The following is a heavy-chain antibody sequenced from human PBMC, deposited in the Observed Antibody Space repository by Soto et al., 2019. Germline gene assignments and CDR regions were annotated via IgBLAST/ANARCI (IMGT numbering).Heavy chain of an antibody. J-gene: IGHJ6*02. CDR1: GFTFSSYD. CDR3: ARLPPRRYYYDSSGYRYYYYYGMDV. Sequence: GGSLRLSCAASGFTFSSYDMHWVRQATGKGLEWVSAIGTAGDTYYPGSVKGRFTISRENAKNSLYLQMNSLRAGDTAVYYCARLPPRRYYYDSSGYRYYYYYGMDVWGQGTTVTVSS. D-gene: IGHD3-22*01. V-gene: IGHV3-13*01. CDR2: IGTAGDT.